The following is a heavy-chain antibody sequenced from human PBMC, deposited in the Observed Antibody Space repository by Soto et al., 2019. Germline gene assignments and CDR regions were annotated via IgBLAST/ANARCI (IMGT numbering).Heavy chain of an antibody. D-gene: IGHD3-22*01. CDR2: IKQDGSEK. V-gene: IGHV3-7*01. J-gene: IGHJ4*02. Sequence: ESGGGLVQPGGSLRLSCAASGFTFSSYWMSWVRQAPGKGLEWVANIKQDGSEKKYVDSVKGRFTISRDNAKNSLYLQMNSLRAEDTAMYYCARASWDSSGFYPYYFDYWGQGTLVTVSS. CDR3: ARASWDSSGFYPYYFDY. CDR1: GFTFSSYW.